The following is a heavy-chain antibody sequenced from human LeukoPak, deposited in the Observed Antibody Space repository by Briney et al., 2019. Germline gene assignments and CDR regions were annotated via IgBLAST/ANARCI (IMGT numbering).Heavy chain of an antibody. Sequence: SETLSLTRTVSGGSIRSNYWIWTRQPPGKGLEWIGYISSSGSTDYNPSLKSRVTISVDTSKNQFSLRLSSVTAADTAVYYCARRFRVVGADYFDYWGQGTLVTVSS. CDR2: ISSSGST. D-gene: IGHD1-26*01. J-gene: IGHJ4*02. CDR1: GGSIRSNY. CDR3: ARRFRVVGADYFDY. V-gene: IGHV4-4*09.